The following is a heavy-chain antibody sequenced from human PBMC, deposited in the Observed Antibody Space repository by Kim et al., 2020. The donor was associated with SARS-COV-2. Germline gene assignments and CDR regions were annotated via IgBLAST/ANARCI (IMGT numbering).Heavy chain of an antibody. Sequence: GGSLRLSCAASGFTFSSDWMSWVRQAPGKGLEWVANIKPDGSEKYYVDSVKGRFSISRDNAKNTLYLQMNSLRAEDTAVYYCARDLPSYEFWSGYPYYFEYWGQRTLGTVSS. CDR1: GFTFSSDW. J-gene: IGHJ4*02. D-gene: IGHD3-3*01. V-gene: IGHV3-7*01. CDR2: IKPDGSEK. CDR3: ARDLPSYEFWSGYPYYFEY.